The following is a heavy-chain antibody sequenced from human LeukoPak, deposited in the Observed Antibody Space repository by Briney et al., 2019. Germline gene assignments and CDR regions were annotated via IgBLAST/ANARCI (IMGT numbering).Heavy chain of an antibody. CDR3: ARTPPSRRSSSRYFDY. J-gene: IGHJ4*02. Sequence: SVKVSCKASGGTFSSYAISWVRQAPGKGLEWMGRIVPMLGIANYAQKFQGRVTITADESTSTAYMELSSLRSEDTAVYYCARTPPSRRSSSRYFDYWGQGTLVTVSS. V-gene: IGHV1-69*04. D-gene: IGHD6-6*01. CDR2: IVPMLGIA. CDR1: GGTFSSYA.